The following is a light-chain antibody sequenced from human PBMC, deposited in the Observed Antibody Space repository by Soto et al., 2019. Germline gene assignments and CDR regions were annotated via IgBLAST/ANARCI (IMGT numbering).Light chain of an antibody. Sequence: QPVLTQPPSVSAAPGQKVTISCSGSNSNIGSSYVSWYQQLPGTAPKLLIYDNNKRPSEIPDRFSGFKSGTSATLVITGLQTGDEADYYCASWDISLDDVAFGGGTKLTVL. CDR2: DNN. V-gene: IGLV1-51*01. CDR1: NSNIGSSY. CDR3: ASWDISLDDVA. J-gene: IGLJ2*01.